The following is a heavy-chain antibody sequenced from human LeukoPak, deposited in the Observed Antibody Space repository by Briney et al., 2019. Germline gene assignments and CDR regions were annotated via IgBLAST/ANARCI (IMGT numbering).Heavy chain of an antibody. V-gene: IGHV4-4*02. CDR1: GGSISSKNW. D-gene: IGHD2-15*01. CDR2: IYHSGST. CDR3: ARAGLDCSGGSCYGGLDY. Sequence: SETLSLTCAVSGGSISSKNWWSWVRQPPGKGLEWIGKIYHSGSTNNNPSLKSRVTISVDKSKNQFSLNLRSVTAADTAVYYCARAGLDCSGGSCYGGLDYWGQGALVTVSS. J-gene: IGHJ4*02.